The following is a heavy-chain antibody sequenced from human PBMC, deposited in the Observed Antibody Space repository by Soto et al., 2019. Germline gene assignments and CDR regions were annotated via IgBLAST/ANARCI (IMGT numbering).Heavy chain of an antibody. CDR2: IYYSGST. V-gene: IGHV4-39*01. CDR1: GGSITSSSFY. D-gene: IGHD3-9*01. CDR3: ARGYDILTGPLDY. J-gene: IGHJ4*02. Sequence: SETLSLTCTVSGGSITSSSFYWGWIRQPPGKGLEWIGIIYYSGSTYYNPSLRSRVTISVDTSKSQFSLNLNSVTAADTAVYYCARGYDILTGPLDYWGPGTLVTVS.